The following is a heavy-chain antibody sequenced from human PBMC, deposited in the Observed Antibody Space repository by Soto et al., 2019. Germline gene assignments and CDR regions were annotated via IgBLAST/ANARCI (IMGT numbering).Heavy chain of an antibody. V-gene: IGHV4-59*01. CDR1: GCCISSYY. Sequence: SETLSLTFTISGCCISSYYWSWIRQPPEKGLEWIGYIYYSGSTNYNPSLKSRVTISVDTSKNQFSLKLSSVTAADTAVYYCAREGGGSGNYYYGMEVWGQGTTVTVSS. D-gene: IGHD2-15*01. J-gene: IGHJ6*02. CDR3: AREGGGSGNYYYGMEV. CDR2: IYYSGST.